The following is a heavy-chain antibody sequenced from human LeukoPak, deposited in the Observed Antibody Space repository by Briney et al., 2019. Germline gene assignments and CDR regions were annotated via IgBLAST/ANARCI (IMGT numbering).Heavy chain of an antibody. CDR3: AGVNTMIVVAFDY. CDR2: ISSSSSYI. Sequence: GGSLRLSCAASGFTFSSYTMNWVRQAPGKGLEWVSYISSSSSYIYYADSVKGRFTISRDNSKNTLYLQMNSLRAEDTAVYYCAGVNTMIVVAFDYWGQGTLVTVSS. CDR1: GFTFSSYT. D-gene: IGHD3-22*01. V-gene: IGHV3-21*04. J-gene: IGHJ4*02.